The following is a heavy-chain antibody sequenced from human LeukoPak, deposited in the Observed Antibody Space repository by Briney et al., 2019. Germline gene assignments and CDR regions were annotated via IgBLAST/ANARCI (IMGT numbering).Heavy chain of an antibody. D-gene: IGHD6-13*01. Sequence: GGSLRLSCAASGFTFSSYAMHWVRQAPGKGLEWVAVISYDGSNKYYADSVKGRFTISRDNSKNTLYLQMNSLRAEDTAVYYCAKPKEGNLAAAVDYWGQGTLVTVSS. V-gene: IGHV3-30-3*02. CDR3: AKPKEGNLAAAVDY. J-gene: IGHJ4*02. CDR1: GFTFSSYA. CDR2: ISYDGSNK.